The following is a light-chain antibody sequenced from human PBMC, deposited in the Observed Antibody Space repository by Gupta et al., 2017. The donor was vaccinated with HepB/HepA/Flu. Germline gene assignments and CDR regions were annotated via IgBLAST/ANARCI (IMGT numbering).Light chain of an antibody. V-gene: IGLV2-14*01. CDR2: DVS. J-gene: IGLJ2*01. Sequence: SALPQPASVSGSPGPALTISCTGPSSAVGGYNYVSSHQQHPAKPHILMIYDVSRRPAGVSSRFSVSKAGNTASLTISAHQEEDEADYYLTAYTTSSTVVFGGGTKLTVL. CDR1: SSAVGGYNY. CDR3: TAYTTSSTVV.